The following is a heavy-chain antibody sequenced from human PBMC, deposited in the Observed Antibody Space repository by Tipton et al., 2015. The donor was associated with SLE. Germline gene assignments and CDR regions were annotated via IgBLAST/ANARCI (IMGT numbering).Heavy chain of an antibody. V-gene: IGHV1-18*01. CDR1: GGTFSSYA. CDR2: ISAYNGNT. CDR3: ARTGLSSGGDDPGGY. J-gene: IGHJ4*02. Sequence: QSGPEVKKPGSSVKVSCKASGGTFSSYAISWVRQAPGQGLEWMGWISAYNGNTNYAQKLQGRVTMTTDTSTSTAYMELRSLRSDDTAVYYCARTGLSSGGDDPGGYWGQGTLVTVSS. D-gene: IGHD5-12*01.